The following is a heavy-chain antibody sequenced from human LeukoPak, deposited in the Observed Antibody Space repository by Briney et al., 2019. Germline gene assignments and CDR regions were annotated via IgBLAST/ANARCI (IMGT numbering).Heavy chain of an antibody. J-gene: IGHJ5*02. CDR2: IYSDGST. CDR1: GFAVSTTY. CDR3: ARDQRSESYYPWGWFDP. Sequence: GGSLRLSCAASGFAVSTTYLSGVRRAPGKGREWVSVIYSDGSTYYTDSVKGRFTISRDNSKNTLYLQMNSLRPEDTAVYYCARDQRSESYYPWGWFDPWGQGTLVTVSS. V-gene: IGHV3-66*02. D-gene: IGHD1-26*01.